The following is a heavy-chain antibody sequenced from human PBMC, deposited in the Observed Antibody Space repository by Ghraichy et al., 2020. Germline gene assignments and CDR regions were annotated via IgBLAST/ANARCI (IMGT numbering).Heavy chain of an antibody. V-gene: IGHV4-34*01. D-gene: IGHD3-22*01. CDR2: INHSGST. Sequence: ETLSLTCAVYGGSFKGYYWTWIRQSPGMGLEWIGGINHSGSTNYKPTLKTRVTISVDTSKNQFSLNLSSVTAADTAVYYCARSPSPSYYDSSLYYSGWFDPWGQGTLVTVSS. CDR3: ARSPSPSYYDSSLYYSGWFDP. J-gene: IGHJ5*02. CDR1: GGSFKGYY.